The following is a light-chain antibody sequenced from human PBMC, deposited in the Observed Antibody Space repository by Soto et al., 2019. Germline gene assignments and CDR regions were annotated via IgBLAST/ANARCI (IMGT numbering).Light chain of an antibody. V-gene: IGKV1-5*01. J-gene: IGKJ2*01. CDR2: DVS. Sequence: DIQMTQSPSTLSGSVGDRVTITCRASQTVERWMAWYQQKPGKAPKLLISDVSTLERGVPSRFSGSGSATEFTLTISGLQPDDFATYYCQQYKDYAYTFGQGTKVDIK. CDR1: QTVERW. CDR3: QQYKDYAYT.